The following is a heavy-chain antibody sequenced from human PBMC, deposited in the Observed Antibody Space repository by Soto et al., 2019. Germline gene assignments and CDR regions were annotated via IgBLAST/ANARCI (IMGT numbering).Heavy chain of an antibody. D-gene: IGHD3-16*01. V-gene: IGHV1-69*13. Sequence: SSLTVSCKTSGGTFSGDPSSRVRQAPRQGLEWMGGIIPIFGTANYAQKFQGRVTITADESTSTAYMELSSLRAEDTAIYFCARALFGSYYYYYHLDVWGQGTTVTVSS. CDR1: GGTFSGDP. J-gene: IGHJ6*02. CDR2: IIPIFGTA. CDR3: ARALFGSYYYYYHLDV.